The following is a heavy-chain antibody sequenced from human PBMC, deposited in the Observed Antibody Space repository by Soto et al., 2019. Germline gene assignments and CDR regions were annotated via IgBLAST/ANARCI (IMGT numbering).Heavy chain of an antibody. J-gene: IGHJ4*02. V-gene: IGHV3-23*01. D-gene: IGHD6-13*01. CDR1: GFTFSNYA. CDR3: VKGGTRYTSCWYAN. Sequence: GALRLSCAASGFTFSNYAMHWVRQAPGKGLEWVSTIKDSGESTFYLDSVRGRFTISRDNSKDTLYLQMTSLRVEDTALYHWVKGGTRYTSCWYANWGQGILVIVSS. CDR2: IKDSGEST.